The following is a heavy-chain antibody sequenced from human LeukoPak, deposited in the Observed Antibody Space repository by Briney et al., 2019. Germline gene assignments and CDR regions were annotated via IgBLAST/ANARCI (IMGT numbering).Heavy chain of an antibody. CDR2: INTSGST. CDR1: GGSISSYY. J-gene: IGHJ5*02. Sequence: SETLSLTCTVSGGSISSYYWTWIRQSAGKGLEWIGRINTSGSTNYNASLRSRVTMSVNTSKNQFSLNLTSVTAADTAVYSCAREGGDPRWLDPWGQGTLVTVSS. V-gene: IGHV4-4*07. D-gene: IGHD6-25*01. CDR3: AREGGDPRWLDP.